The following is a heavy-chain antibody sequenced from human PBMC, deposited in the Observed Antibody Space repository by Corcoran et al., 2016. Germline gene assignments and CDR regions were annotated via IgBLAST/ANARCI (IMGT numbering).Heavy chain of an antibody. CDR2: INHSGNT. CDR1: GGSFSGYY. CDR3: ARRCGSSSSWFDP. Sequence: QVQLQQWGAGLLKPSETLSLTCAVYGGSFSGYYWSWIRQPPGKGLEWIGEINHSGNTNYNPSLKSRVTMSVDTSRNQFSLKLSSVTAADTAVYYWARRCGSSSSWFDPGGQGTLVTVSS. J-gene: IGHJ5*02. D-gene: IGHD6-6*01. V-gene: IGHV4-34*01.